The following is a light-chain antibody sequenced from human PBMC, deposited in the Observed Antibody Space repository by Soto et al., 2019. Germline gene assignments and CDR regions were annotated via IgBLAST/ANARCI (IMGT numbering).Light chain of an antibody. J-gene: IGLJ1*01. V-gene: IGLV3-21*02. CDR3: QAWDSSSDRYV. CDR1: NIGSKS. CDR2: DDS. Sequence: SYELTQPPSVSVAPGQTASITCWGNNIGSKSVHWYQQKPGQAPVLVVYDDSDRPSGIPERFSGSNSGNTATLTISRVEAGEDADYYCQAWDSSSDRYVFGTGTKVTAL.